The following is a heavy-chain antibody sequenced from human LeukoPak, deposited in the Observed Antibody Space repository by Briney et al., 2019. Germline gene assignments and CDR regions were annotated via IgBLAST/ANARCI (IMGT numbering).Heavy chain of an antibody. CDR3: ATDPAPYYDSSGH. V-gene: IGHV1-2*02. CDR2: INPNSGGT. J-gene: IGHJ4*02. D-gene: IGHD3-22*01. Sequence: ASVKVSCKASGYTFTGYYMHWVRQSPGQGLEWMGWINPNSGGTNYAQKFQGRVTMTRDTSISTAYMELSRLRSDDTAVYYCATDPAPYYDSSGHWGQGTLVTVSS. CDR1: GYTFTGYY.